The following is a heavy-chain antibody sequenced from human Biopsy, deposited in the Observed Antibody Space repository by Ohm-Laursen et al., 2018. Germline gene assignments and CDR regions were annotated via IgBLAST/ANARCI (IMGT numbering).Heavy chain of an antibody. Sequence: TLSLTCTVSGGSISSYYWMWIRQPPGKGREWIGYIHHAQSATYSPSLKSRATISVDTSKNQFPLKVISVTAADTAVYYCARLTGDPSYWGQGILVTVSS. J-gene: IGHJ4*02. V-gene: IGHV4-59*01. CDR1: GGSISSYY. D-gene: IGHD7-27*01. CDR2: IHHAQSA. CDR3: ARLTGDPSY.